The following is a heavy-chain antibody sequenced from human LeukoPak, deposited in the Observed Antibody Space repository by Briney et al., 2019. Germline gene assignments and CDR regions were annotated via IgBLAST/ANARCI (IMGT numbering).Heavy chain of an antibody. CDR2: IYYSGST. Sequence: ETLSLTCTAXGGSIRSYYWSWIRQPPGKGLEWIGYIYYSGSTNYNPSLKSRVTISVDTSKNQFSLKLSSVTAADTAVYYCARSSTYFDTSGYPDYWGQGTLVTVSS. J-gene: IGHJ4*02. V-gene: IGHV4-59*08. D-gene: IGHD3-22*01. CDR1: GGSIRSYY. CDR3: ARSSTYFDTSGYPDY.